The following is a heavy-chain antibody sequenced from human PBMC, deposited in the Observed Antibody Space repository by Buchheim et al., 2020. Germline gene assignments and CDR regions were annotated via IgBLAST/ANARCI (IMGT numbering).Heavy chain of an antibody. D-gene: IGHD4-17*01. CDR2: INHSGST. J-gene: IGHJ4*02. CDR1: GGSFSGYY. CDR3: ARDPTDYGDYTYYFDY. V-gene: IGHV4-34*01. Sequence: QVQLQQWGAGLLKPSETLSLTCAVYGGSFSGYYWSWIRQPPGKGLEWIGEINHSGSTNYNPSLKSRFTISVDTSKNQFSLKLSSVTAADTAVYYCARDPTDYGDYTYYFDYWGQGTL.